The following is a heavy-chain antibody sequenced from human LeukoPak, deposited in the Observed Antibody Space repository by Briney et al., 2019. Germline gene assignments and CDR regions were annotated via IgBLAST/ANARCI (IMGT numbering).Heavy chain of an antibody. CDR1: GFTFSSYR. CDR2: INSDGSST. V-gene: IGHV3-74*01. CDR3: ARSQTIAVAAWFDP. Sequence: PGGSLRLSCAASGFTFSSYRMHWVRQAPGKGLVWVSRINSDGSSTSYADSVKGRFTISRDNAKNTLYLQMNSLRAEDTAVYYCARSQTIAVAAWFDPWGQGTLVTVS. J-gene: IGHJ5*02. D-gene: IGHD6-19*01.